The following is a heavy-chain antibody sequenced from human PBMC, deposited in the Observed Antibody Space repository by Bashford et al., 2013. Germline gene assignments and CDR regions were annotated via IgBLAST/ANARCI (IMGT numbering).Heavy chain of an antibody. CDR1: GGSISSSSYY. CDR2: IYYSGST. Sequence: SETLSLTCTVSGGSISSSSYYWGWIRQPPGKGLEWIGSIYYSGSTYYNPSLKSRVTISVDTSKNQFSLKLSSVTAADTAVYYCANIDRGSTWTDYFDYWGQGALVTVSS. D-gene: IGHD3/OR15-3a*01. J-gene: IGHJ4*02. CDR3: ANIDRGSTWTDYFDY. V-gene: IGHV4-39*01.